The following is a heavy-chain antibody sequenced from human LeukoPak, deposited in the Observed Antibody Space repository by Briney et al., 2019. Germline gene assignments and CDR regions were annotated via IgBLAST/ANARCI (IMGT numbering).Heavy chain of an antibody. CDR2: ISSSSSYT. Sequence: PGGSLRLSCAASGFTFSDYYMSWIRQAPGKGLEWVSYISSSSSYTNYADSVKGRFTISRDNAKNSLYPQMNSLRAEDTAVYYCARTRGDYGDYYNWGQGTLVTVSS. J-gene: IGHJ4*02. CDR3: ARTRGDYGDYYN. D-gene: IGHD4-17*01. CDR1: GFTFSDYY. V-gene: IGHV3-11*06.